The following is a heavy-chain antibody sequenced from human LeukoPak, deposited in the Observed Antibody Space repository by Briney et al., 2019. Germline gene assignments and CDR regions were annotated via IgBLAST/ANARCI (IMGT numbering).Heavy chain of an antibody. D-gene: IGHD6-13*01. CDR2: ISESSDTI. CDR3: ARETPDSSSWTAFDF. CDR1: GFTFNTYS. Sequence: GGSLRLSCAASGFTFNTYSMNWVRQAPGKGLEWISYISESSDTIYYADSVKGRFTISRDNAKNSLSLQMNSLRDEDTAVYYCARETPDSSSWTAFDFWGQGTLVTVSS. J-gene: IGHJ4*02. V-gene: IGHV3-48*02.